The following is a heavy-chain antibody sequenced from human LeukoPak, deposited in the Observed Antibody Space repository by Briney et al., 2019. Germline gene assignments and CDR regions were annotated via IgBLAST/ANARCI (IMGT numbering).Heavy chain of an antibody. CDR1: GASVSSGTYY. CDR2: ISNSGST. J-gene: IGHJ4*02. D-gene: IGHD1-26*01. V-gene: IGHV4-61*01. CDR3: ARDRHAYSGTDY. Sequence: SETLSLTRTVSGASVSSGTYYWSWIRQPPGKGLEWVGYISNSGSTNYNPSLKSRVTISADTSKNQFSLKLSSVTAADTAVYYSARDRHAYSGTDYWGQGTLVTVSS.